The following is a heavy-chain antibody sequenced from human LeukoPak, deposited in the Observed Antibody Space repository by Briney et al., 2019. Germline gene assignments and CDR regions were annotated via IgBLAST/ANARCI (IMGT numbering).Heavy chain of an antibody. CDR3: AKRGRITMVRGVIPAGYYYYYMDV. CDR2: IKQDGSEK. V-gene: IGHV3-7*03. D-gene: IGHD3-10*01. Sequence: GGSLRLSCAASGFTFSSYWMSWVRQAPGKGLEWVANIKQDGSEKYYVDSVKGRFTISRDNAKNSLYLQMNSLRAEDTAVYYCAKRGRITMVRGVIPAGYYYYYMDVWGKGTTVTVSS. J-gene: IGHJ6*03. CDR1: GFTFSSYW.